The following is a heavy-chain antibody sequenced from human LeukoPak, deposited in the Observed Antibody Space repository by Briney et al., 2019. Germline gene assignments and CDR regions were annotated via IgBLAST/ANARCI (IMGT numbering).Heavy chain of an antibody. J-gene: IGHJ4*02. Sequence: PSETLSLTCTVSGDSMVTKVYYWGWFRHAPGKNLEWIGIVYYSGSTDYNPSLKSRVTISGGTSKNQFSLYLSSVTAADTALYYSARGRVRVDYWGQGTLVTVSS. V-gene: IGHV4-39*07. CDR3: ARGRVRVDY. CDR2: VYYSGST. CDR1: GDSMVTKVYY.